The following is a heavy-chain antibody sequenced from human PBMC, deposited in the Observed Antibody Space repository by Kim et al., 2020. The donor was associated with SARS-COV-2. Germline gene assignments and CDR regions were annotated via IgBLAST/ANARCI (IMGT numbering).Heavy chain of an antibody. Sequence: SGPTLVNPTQTLTLTCTFSGFSLSPSGMCVSWIRQPPGKALEWLARIDWDDDKYYSTSLKTRLTISKDTSKNQVVLTMTNMDPVDTATYYCARIRCYCSSTSCQAAYFDYWGQGTLVTVSS. V-gene: IGHV2-70*11. CDR3: ARIRCYCSSTSCQAAYFDY. CDR1: GFSLSPSGMC. J-gene: IGHJ4*02. CDR2: IDWDDDK. D-gene: IGHD2-2*01.